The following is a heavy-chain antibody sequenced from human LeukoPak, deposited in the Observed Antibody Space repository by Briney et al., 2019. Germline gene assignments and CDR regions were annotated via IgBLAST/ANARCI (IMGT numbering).Heavy chain of an antibody. Sequence: ASVKVSCKVSGYTLTELSMHWVRQAPGKGLEWMGGFDPEDGETIYAQKFQGRVTMTEDTSTDTAYMELSSLRSEDTAVYYCATDEAPTYCGGDCYHWFDPWGQGTLVTVSS. J-gene: IGHJ5*02. CDR2: FDPEDGET. D-gene: IGHD2-21*02. CDR3: ATDEAPTYCGGDCYHWFDP. V-gene: IGHV1-24*01. CDR1: GYTLTELS.